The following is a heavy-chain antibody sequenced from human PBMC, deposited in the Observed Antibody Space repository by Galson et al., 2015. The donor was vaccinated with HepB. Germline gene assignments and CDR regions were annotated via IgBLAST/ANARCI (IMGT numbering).Heavy chain of an antibody. Sequence: QSGAEVKKPGDSLRISCKGSGYNFTTYWITWVRQRPGKGLEWMGRIDPSDSYTNYSPSFQGHVTISTDKSIATAYLQWSSLKASDTAMYYCAKMSRLSGGLNSWSDGDWLDPWGQGTLVTVSS. D-gene: IGHD6-13*01. J-gene: IGHJ5*02. CDR1: GYNFTTYW. CDR2: IDPSDSYT. V-gene: IGHV5-10-1*01. CDR3: AKMSRLSGGLNSWSDGDWLDP.